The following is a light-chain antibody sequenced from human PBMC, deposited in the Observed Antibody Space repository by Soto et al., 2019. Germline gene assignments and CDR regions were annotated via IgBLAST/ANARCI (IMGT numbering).Light chain of an antibody. CDR3: QQYLNWPWT. Sequence: EIVMTQSPAILSVSPGERATLSCRASQSVSNSLAWYQQQPGQAPRLLINGASTRATGVPARFSGSGSGKDFTLTISSLQSEDFAVYFCQQYLNWPWTFGQGTKVEIK. V-gene: IGKV3-15*01. CDR2: GAS. CDR1: QSVSNS. J-gene: IGKJ1*01.